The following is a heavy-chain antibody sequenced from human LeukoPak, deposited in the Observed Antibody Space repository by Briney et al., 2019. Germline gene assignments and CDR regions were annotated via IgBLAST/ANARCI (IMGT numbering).Heavy chain of an antibody. CDR2: IKQDGSEK. CDR3: AKDFAAGSSSWYTFVSPDY. CDR1: GFTFSSYW. D-gene: IGHD6-13*01. V-gene: IGHV3-7*03. Sequence: GGSLRLSCAASGFTFSSYWMSWVRQAPGKGLEWVANIKQDGSEKYYVDSVKGRFTISRDNAKNSLYLQMNSLRAEDTAVYYCAKDFAAGSSSWYTFVSPDYWGQGTLVTVSS. J-gene: IGHJ4*02.